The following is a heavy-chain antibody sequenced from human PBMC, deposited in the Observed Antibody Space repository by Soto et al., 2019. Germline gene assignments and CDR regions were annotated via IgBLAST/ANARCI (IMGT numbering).Heavy chain of an antibody. CDR1: GGSVTNSSYY. D-gene: IGHD4-17*01. CDR2: VYYRGRS. Sequence: ETLSLSCPVSGGSVTNSSYYWGWIRQSPGKGLEWIGSVYYRGRSYSKSSVKSRVTISVDTSKNRFSLSLNSVTASDTAVYFCVSQRTTVPTQAYFDYWGPGALVTVSS. V-gene: IGHV4-39*01. CDR3: VSQRTTVPTQAYFDY. J-gene: IGHJ4*02.